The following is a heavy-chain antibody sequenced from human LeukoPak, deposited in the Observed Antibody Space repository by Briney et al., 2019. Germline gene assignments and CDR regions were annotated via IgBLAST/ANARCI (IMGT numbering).Heavy chain of an antibody. Sequence: NPSETLSLTCTVSGYSISSGYYWGWIRQPPGRGLEWIGSIYHSGSTYYNPSLKSRVIISVDTSKNQFSLKLSSVTAADTAVYYCASHHYYDNAFDIWGQGTMVTVSS. V-gene: IGHV4-38-2*02. J-gene: IGHJ3*02. CDR1: GYSISSGYY. D-gene: IGHD3-22*01. CDR3: ASHHYYDNAFDI. CDR2: IYHSGST.